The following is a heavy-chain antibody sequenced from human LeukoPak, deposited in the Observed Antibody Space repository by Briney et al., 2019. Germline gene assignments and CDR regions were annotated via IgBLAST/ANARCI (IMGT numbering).Heavy chain of an antibody. CDR1: GFTFSSYE. D-gene: IGHD3-22*01. V-gene: IGHV3-48*03. CDR2: ISSSGSTI. Sequence: PGGSLRLSCAASGFTFSSYEMNWVRQAPGKGLEWVSYISSSGSTIYYADSVKGRFTISRDNAKNSLYLQMNSLRAEDTAVYYCARERYYYDSSGPDYWGQGTLVTVPS. CDR3: ARERYYYDSSGPDY. J-gene: IGHJ4*02.